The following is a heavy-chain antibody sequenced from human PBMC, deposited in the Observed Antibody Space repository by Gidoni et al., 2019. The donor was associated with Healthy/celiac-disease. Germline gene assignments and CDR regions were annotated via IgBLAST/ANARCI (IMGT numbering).Heavy chain of an antibody. Sequence: QITLKESGPTLVKPTQTLTLTCTFSGFSLSTRGVGVGCIRQPPGKALEWLALIDLNDDKRYSPSLKSRLTITKDTSKNQVVLTMTNMDPVDTATYYCAHIGYRGSSWYFPFDYWGQGTLVTVSS. D-gene: IGHD6-13*01. CDR2: IDLNDDK. V-gene: IGHV2-5*01. CDR3: AHIGYRGSSWYFPFDY. J-gene: IGHJ4*02. CDR1: GFSLSTRGVG.